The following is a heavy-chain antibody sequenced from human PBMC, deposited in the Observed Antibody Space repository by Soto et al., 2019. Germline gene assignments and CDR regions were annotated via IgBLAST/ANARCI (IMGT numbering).Heavy chain of an antibody. CDR2: IRSKANSYAT. Sequence: ESGGGLVQPGGSLKLSCAASGFTFSGSAMHWVRQASGKGLEWVGRIRSKANSYATAYAASVKGRFTISRDDSKNTAYLQMNSLKTEDTAVYYCTSGYSSSWPLMDVWGKGTTVTVSS. D-gene: IGHD6-13*01. CDR1: GFTFSGSA. CDR3: TSGYSSSWPLMDV. J-gene: IGHJ6*04. V-gene: IGHV3-73*01.